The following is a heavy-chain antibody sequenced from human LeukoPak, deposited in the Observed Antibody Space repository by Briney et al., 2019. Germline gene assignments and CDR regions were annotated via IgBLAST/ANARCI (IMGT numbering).Heavy chain of an antibody. Sequence: SETLSLTCTVSGGSITDYYWSWIRHSSRKGLEWIGYMYYSGSAYYSPSLKTRVTISVDTSKNQFSLKLTSVTAADTAVYYCARSTFSSNWNLWGQGTLVTVSS. J-gene: IGHJ4*02. CDR2: MYYSGSA. CDR3: ARSTFSSNWNL. CDR1: GGSITDYY. V-gene: IGHV4-59*08. D-gene: IGHD6-13*01.